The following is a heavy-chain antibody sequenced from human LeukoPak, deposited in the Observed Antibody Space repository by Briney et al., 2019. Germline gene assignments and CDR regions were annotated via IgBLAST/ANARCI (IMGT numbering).Heavy chain of an antibody. CDR3: ARESGMTMVVTDAFDI. D-gene: IGHD4-23*01. V-gene: IGHV4-59*01. Sequence: SETLSLTCTVSGGSISSYYWSWIRQPPGKGLEWIGYIYYSGSTNYNPSLKSRVTISVDTSKNQFSLKLSSVTAADTAVYYCARESGMTMVVTDAFDIWGQGTMVTVYS. CDR1: GGSISSYY. CDR2: IYYSGST. J-gene: IGHJ3*02.